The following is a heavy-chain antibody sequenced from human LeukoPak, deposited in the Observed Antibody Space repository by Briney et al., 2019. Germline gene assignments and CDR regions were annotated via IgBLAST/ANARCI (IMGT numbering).Heavy chain of an antibody. J-gene: IGHJ5*02. D-gene: IGHD6-13*01. CDR2: INPNSGGT. V-gene: IGHV1-2*02. CDR3: ARETQQQLVARVGWFDP. CDR1: GYTFTGHY. Sequence: GASVKVSCKASGYTFTGHYMHWVRQAPGQGLEWMGWINPNSGGTNYAQKFQGRVTMTRDTSISTAYMELSRLRSDDTAVYYCARETQQQLVARVGWFDPWGQGTLVTVSS.